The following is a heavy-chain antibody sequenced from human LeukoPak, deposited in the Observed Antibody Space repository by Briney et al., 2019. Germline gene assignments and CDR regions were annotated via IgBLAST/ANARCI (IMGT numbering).Heavy chain of an antibody. CDR2: ISGSGGST. CDR3: AKVDRRELGPYYFDY. V-gene: IGHV3-23*01. Sequence: GGSLRLSCATSGFIFYNYAMNWVRQGPGKGLEWVSGISGSGGSTYYAVSVRGRFTISRDNSKNTLYLQINSLRAEDTAVYYCAKVDRRELGPYYFDYWGQGTLVTVPS. D-gene: IGHD3-16*02. CDR1: GFIFYNYA. J-gene: IGHJ4*02.